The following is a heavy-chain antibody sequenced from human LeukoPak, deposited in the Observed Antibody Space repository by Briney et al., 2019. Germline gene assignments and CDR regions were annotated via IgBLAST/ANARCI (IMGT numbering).Heavy chain of an antibody. CDR1: GFTFSSYW. D-gene: IGHD1-26*01. V-gene: IGHV3-7*01. Sequence: GGSLRPSCAASGFTFSSYWMSWVRQAPGKGLEWVANIKQDGSEKYYVDSVKGRFTISRDNAKNSLYLQMNSLRAEDTAVYYCARDKVGATLDYWGQGTLVTVSS. J-gene: IGHJ4*02. CDR3: ARDKVGATLDY. CDR2: IKQDGSEK.